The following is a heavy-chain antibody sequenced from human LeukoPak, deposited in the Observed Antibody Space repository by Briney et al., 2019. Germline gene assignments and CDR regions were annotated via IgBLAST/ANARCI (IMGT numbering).Heavy chain of an antibody. Sequence: SETLSLTCTVSGGSISSYYWSWIRQPAGKGLEWIGRIYTSGSTNYNPSLKSRVTMSVDTSKNQFSLKLSSVTAADTAVYYCARERAGANWNYVWDYWGQGTLVTVSS. CDR3: ARERAGANWNYVWDY. V-gene: IGHV4-4*07. D-gene: IGHD1-7*01. CDR2: IYTSGST. J-gene: IGHJ4*02. CDR1: GGSISSYY.